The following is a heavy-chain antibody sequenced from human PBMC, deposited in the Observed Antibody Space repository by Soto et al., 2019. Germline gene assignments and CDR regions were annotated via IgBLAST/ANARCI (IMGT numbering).Heavy chain of an antibody. CDR3: SRGGYYDSSGSRNYHYYGMNV. Sequence: QAQLVQSGPEVKKPGASVKVSCKASGYTFTSYGISWVRQAPGQGLEWLGWISPYDDNTKYAQILKGRVSMTTETSANTAYMELRSLRSDDTAMYYCSRGGYYDSSGSRNYHYYGMNVWGQGTTVTVSS. CDR1: GYTFTSYG. V-gene: IGHV1-18*01. CDR2: ISPYDDNT. J-gene: IGHJ6*02. D-gene: IGHD3-22*01.